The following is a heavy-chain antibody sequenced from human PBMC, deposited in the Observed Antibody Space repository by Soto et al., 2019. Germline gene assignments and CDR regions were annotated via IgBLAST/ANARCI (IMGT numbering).Heavy chain of an antibody. CDR2: ISAYNGNT. CDR3: ARVSSTTPVVPAAIGWFYQPAQYSWFDP. V-gene: IGHV1-18*04. CDR1: GYTFTSYG. Sequence: ASVKVSCKASGYTFTSYGISWVRQAPGQGLEWMGWISAYNGNTNYAQKLQGRVTMTTDTSTSTAYMELRSLRSDDTAVYYCARVSSTTPVVPAAIGWFYQPAQYSWFDPWGQGTLVTVSS. J-gene: IGHJ5*02. D-gene: IGHD2-2*01.